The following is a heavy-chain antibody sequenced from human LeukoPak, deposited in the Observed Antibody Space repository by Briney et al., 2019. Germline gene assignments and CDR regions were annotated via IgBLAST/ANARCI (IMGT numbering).Heavy chain of an antibody. D-gene: IGHD3-22*01. CDR3: ARVSGPDNSGYYYAMDY. J-gene: IGHJ4*02. V-gene: IGHV1-18*01. CDR1: GYTFSNYG. Sequence: ASVKVSCKASGYTFSNYGIIWVRQAPGQGLEWMGWTSAYNRNTNYAQKVQGRVTMTTDTSTRTAYMELRSLRSDDTAVYYCARVSGPDNSGYYYAMDYWGQGTLVTVSS. CDR2: TSAYNRNT.